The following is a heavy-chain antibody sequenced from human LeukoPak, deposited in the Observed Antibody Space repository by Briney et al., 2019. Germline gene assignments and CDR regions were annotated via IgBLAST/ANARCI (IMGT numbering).Heavy chain of an antibody. CDR1: GFTVSRNY. CDR2: IYADGTT. CDR3: ARDLEGYFDY. D-gene: IGHD1-1*01. V-gene: IGHV3-53*01. J-gene: IGHJ4*02. Sequence: GGSLRLSCAASGFTVSRNYMSWVRQAPGKGLEWVLVIYADGTTYYADSVKGRFTISRDNSKNTLYPQMNSLRAEDTAVYYCARDLEGYFDYWGQGTLVTVSS.